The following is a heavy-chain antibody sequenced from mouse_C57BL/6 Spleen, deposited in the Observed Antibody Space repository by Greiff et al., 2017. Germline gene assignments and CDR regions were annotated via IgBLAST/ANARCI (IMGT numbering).Heavy chain of an antibody. V-gene: IGHV1-61*01. J-gene: IGHJ4*01. CDR3: ARVCYPYYYAIAY. CDR2: IYPSDSET. Sequence: QVKLQQPGAELVRPGSSVKLSCKASGYTFTSYWMDWVKQRPGQGLEWIGNIYPSDSETHYNQKFKGKATLTVDKSSSTAYMQLSVLTSESSAIYYCARVCYPYYYAIAYWGQGTSVTVSS. D-gene: IGHD2-12*01. CDR1: GYTFTSYW.